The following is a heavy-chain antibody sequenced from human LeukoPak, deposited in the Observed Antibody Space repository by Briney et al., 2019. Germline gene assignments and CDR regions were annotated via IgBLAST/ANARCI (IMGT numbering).Heavy chain of an antibody. V-gene: IGHV4-59*12. Sequence: SEALSLTCTVSGGSISSYYWSWIRQPPGKGLEWIGYIYYSGSTYYNPSLKSRVTISVDTSKNQFSLKLSSVTAADTAVYYCARERAIVGATSTYYFDYWGQGTLVTVSS. D-gene: IGHD1-26*01. CDR2: IYYSGST. CDR3: ARERAIVGATSTYYFDY. J-gene: IGHJ4*02. CDR1: GGSISSYY.